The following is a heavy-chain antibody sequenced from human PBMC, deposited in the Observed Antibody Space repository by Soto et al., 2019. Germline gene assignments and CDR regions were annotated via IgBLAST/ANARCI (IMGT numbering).Heavy chain of an antibody. Sequence: ASVKVSCKASGYTFTGYYMHWVRQAPGQGLEWMGWINPNSGGTNYAQKFQGWVTMTRDTSISTAYMELSRLRSDDTAVYYCARVLWTTVTSDAFDIWGQGTMVTVSS. CDR2: INPNSGGT. V-gene: IGHV1-2*04. CDR1: GYTFTGYY. D-gene: IGHD4-17*01. CDR3: ARVLWTTVTSDAFDI. J-gene: IGHJ3*02.